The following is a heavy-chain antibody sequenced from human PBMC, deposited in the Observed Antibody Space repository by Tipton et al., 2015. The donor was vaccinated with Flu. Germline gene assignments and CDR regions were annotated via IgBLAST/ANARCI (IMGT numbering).Heavy chain of an antibody. CDR3: ASWGDGRGH. J-gene: IGHJ4*02. D-gene: IGHD3-10*02. Sequence: TLSLTCAASGFTFSSSWMHWVRQAPGKGLVWVSHINRDGNTTNYADSVKGRFTISRDNAKNTVNLQMNSVRDDDTAVYYCASWGDGRGHWGQGTLVTVSS. CDR1: GFTFSSSW. V-gene: IGHV3-74*01. CDR2: INRDGNTT.